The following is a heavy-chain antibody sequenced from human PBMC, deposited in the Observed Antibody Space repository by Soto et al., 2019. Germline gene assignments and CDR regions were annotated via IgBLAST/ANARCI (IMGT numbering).Heavy chain of an antibody. CDR3: ARARLGTAVAGPHHSYYFDY. V-gene: IGHV3-13*01. D-gene: IGHD6-19*01. CDR1: GFTFSSYD. CDR2: IGTAGDT. J-gene: IGHJ4*02. Sequence: ESLRLSCGASGFTFSSYDMHWVRQSTGEGLEWVSAIGTAGDTYYPGSVKGRFTISRENAKNSLYLQMNSLRAGDTAVYYCARARLGTAVAGPHHSYYFDYWGQGTLVTVSS.